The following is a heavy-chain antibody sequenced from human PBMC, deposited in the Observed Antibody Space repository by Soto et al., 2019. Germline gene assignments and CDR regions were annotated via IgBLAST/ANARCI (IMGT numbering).Heavy chain of an antibody. Sequence: QVQLVQSGAEVKKPGASVKISCEASGYSFTSQYVHWVRQAPGQGLEWMGIINPNGGSTTYAQKSRGRVTMPRAPSTMTASMGLSSPTPAAPAPFYSGREKWLRPGGGGTEPLDIWGQGTMVTVAS. D-gene: IGHD5-12*01. CDR3: GREKWLRPGGGGTEPLDI. V-gene: IGHV1-46*03. CDR2: INPNGGST. J-gene: IGHJ3*02. CDR1: GYSFTSQY.